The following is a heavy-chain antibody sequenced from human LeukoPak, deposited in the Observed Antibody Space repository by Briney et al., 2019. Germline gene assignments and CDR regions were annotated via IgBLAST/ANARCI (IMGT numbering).Heavy chain of an antibody. CDR1: GGSFSGYY. CDR3: ARGPEVGLNWFDP. J-gene: IGHJ5*02. CDR2: INHSGST. V-gene: IGHV4-34*01. Sequence: SETLSLTCAVYGGSFSGYYWSWIRQPPGKGLEWIGEINHSGSTNYNPSLKSRVTISVDTSKNQFSLKLSSVTAADTAVYYCARGPEVGLNWFDPWGQGTLVTVSS. D-gene: IGHD1-26*01.